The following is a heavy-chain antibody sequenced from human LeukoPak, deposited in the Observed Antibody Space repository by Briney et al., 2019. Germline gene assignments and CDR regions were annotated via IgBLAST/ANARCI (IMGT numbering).Heavy chain of an antibody. J-gene: IGHJ3*02. D-gene: IGHD5-12*01. CDR3: ARDVEYSDYGTYSDAFDM. CDR2: VNPNSGVT. V-gene: IGHV1-2*02. Sequence: GASVKVSCKASGYTFTGAYMHWVRQAPGQGLEWMGWVNPNSGVTKYAQKFQGRVTMTRDTSISTAYMELSRLKSDDTAVYFCARDVEYSDYGTYSDAFDMWGQGTMVTVSS. CDR1: GYTFTGAY.